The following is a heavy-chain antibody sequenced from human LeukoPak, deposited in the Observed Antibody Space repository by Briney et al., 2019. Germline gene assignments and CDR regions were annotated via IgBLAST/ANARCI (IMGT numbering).Heavy chain of an antibody. CDR3: ARGSSNYDFWSGYYEPFDY. D-gene: IGHD3-3*01. CDR1: GGSFSGYY. V-gene: IGHV4-34*01. Sequence: SETLSLTCAVYGGSFSGYYWSWIRQPPGKGLEWIGEINHSGSTNYNPSLKSRVTISVDTSKNQFSLKLSSVTAADTAVYYCARGSSNYDFWSGYYEPFDYWGQGTLVTVSS. J-gene: IGHJ4*02. CDR2: INHSGST.